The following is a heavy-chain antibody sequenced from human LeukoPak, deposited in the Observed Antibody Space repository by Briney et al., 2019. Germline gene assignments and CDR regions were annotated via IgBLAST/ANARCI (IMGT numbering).Heavy chain of an antibody. CDR2: MNPNSGNT. CDR3: ASRSSSFLSQSDYYGMDV. Sequence: ASVKVSCKASGYTFTSYDINWVRQATGQGLEWMGWMNPNSGNTGYAQKFQGRVTMTRNTSISTAYMELSSLRSEDTTVYYCASRSSSFLSQSDYYGMDVWGQGTTVTVSS. CDR1: GYTFTSYD. D-gene: IGHD6-13*01. V-gene: IGHV1-8*01. J-gene: IGHJ6*02.